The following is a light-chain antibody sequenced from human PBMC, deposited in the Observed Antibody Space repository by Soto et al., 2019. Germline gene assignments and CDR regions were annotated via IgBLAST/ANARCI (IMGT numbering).Light chain of an antibody. J-gene: IGLJ2*01. CDR2: VGAGGIVG. CDR3: GADHASGSNFVV. CDR1: RGYSNYK. V-gene: IGLV9-49*01. Sequence: QPVLTQPPSASASLGASVTLTCTLSRGYSNYKVDWYQQRPGKGPRFVMRVGAGGIVGSKGDGIPDRFSVLGSGLNRYLTIKNIQEEDESDYHCGADHASGSNFVVFGGGTKLTVL.